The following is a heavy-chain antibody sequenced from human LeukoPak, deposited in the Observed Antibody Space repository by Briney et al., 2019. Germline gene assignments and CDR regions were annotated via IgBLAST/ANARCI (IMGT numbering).Heavy chain of an antibody. CDR1: GFTFSTYN. D-gene: IGHD5-18*01. V-gene: IGHV3-21*01. CDR2: ISSSSSFM. J-gene: IGHJ4*02. CDR3: ARATYSYGSYYSDY. Sequence: GGSLRLSCAASGFTFSTYNMNWVRQAPGKGLEWVSFISSSSSFMYYADSVKGRFTISRDNAKNSLYLQMSSLRADDTAVYYCARATYSYGSYYSDYWGQGTLVTVSS.